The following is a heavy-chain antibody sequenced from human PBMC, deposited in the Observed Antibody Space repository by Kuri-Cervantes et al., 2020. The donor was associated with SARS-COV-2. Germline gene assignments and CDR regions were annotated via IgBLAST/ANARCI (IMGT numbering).Heavy chain of an antibody. CDR3: ARAPKYGDYPRWYYYYGMDV. CDR2: IYYSGST. CDR1: GGSISSYY. D-gene: IGHD4-17*01. J-gene: IGHJ6*02. Sequence: SETLSLTCTVSGGSISSYYWSWIRQPAGKGLEWIGSIYYSGSTYYNPSLKSRVTISVDTSKNQFSLKLSSVTAADTAVYYCARAPKYGDYPRWYYYYGMDVWGQGTTVTVSS. V-gene: IGHV4-59*05.